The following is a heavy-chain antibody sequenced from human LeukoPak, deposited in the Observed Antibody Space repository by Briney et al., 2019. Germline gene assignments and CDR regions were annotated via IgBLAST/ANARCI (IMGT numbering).Heavy chain of an antibody. CDR1: VGSISSGGYY. J-gene: IGHJ3*02. CDR2: IYYSGST. CDR3: ARDQRSSPRMRMTTVTAGAFDI. V-gene: IGHV4-31*03. D-gene: IGHD4-4*01. Sequence: SETLSLTCTSSVGSISSGGYYWSWIRQHPGKGLEWIGYIYYSGSTYYNPSLKSRVTISVDTSKNQFSLKLSSVTAADTAVYYCARDQRSSPRMRMTTVTAGAFDIWGQGTMVTVSS.